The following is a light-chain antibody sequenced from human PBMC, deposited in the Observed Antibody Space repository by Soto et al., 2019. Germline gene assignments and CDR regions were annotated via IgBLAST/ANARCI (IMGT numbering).Light chain of an antibody. Sequence: QAVVTQPPSVSGAPGQRVTISCTGSSSNIGAGYAVHWYQQLPGTAPKLLIFGNNNRPSGVPDRFSASRSGTSASLAITGLQDEDESDYYCQSYDNSLGAAYVFGTGTKLTVL. CDR1: SSNIGAGYA. CDR3: QSYDNSLGAAYV. CDR2: GNN. J-gene: IGLJ1*01. V-gene: IGLV1-40*01.